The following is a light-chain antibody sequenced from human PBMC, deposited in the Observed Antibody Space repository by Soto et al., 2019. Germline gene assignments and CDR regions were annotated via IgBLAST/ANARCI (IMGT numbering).Light chain of an antibody. CDR1: ESVFGY. J-gene: IGKJ1*01. CDR3: QQYGVTPRT. Sequence: VLTQAPATLSLSPGEIATLSYRASESVFGYLAWYQHKPGQAPRILIYAASSRATGIPDRFSGGGSGTDFTLTISRLEPEHFAVYYCQQYGVTPRTLGQGTKVDIK. CDR2: AAS. V-gene: IGKV3-20*01.